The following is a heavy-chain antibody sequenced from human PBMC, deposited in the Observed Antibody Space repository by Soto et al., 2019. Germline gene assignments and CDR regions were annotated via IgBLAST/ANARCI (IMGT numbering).Heavy chain of an antibody. CDR1: HESIRSSNW. CDR3: AKDIYYFDY. V-gene: IGHV4-4*02. CDR2: IYHSGST. D-gene: IGHD2-21*01. J-gene: IGHJ4*02. Sequence: TPYLTRADPHESIRSSNWWSWVRQSPGKGLEWIGEIYHSGSTNYNPSLESRVTISVDKSKNQFSLKLSSMTAADTAVYYCAKDIYYFDYWGQG.